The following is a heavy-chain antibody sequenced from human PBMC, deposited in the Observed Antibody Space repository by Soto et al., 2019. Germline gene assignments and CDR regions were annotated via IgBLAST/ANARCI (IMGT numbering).Heavy chain of an antibody. V-gene: IGHV3-30*18. CDR3: EKDRLYNWNEPLDL. J-gene: IGHJ4*02. D-gene: IGHD1-20*01. CDR2: ISYDGTRE. Sequence: QVQLVESGGGVVQPGRSLRLSCAASGLTFSNYGIHWVRQAPGKGLEWVAHISYDGTREHYADSVKGRLTISRDNPKNTADLQLNILRPEDTAMYYCEKDRLYNWNEPLDLWGQGTLVTVSS. CDR1: GLTFSNYG.